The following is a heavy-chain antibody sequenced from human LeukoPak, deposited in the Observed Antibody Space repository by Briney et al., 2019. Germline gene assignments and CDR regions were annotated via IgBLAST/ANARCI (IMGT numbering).Heavy chain of an antibody. Sequence: GGSLRLTCAASGFTFSSSAMSWVRLAPGKGLGWASAIDDGSETTYYADSVKGRFTISRDNSKNTLYLQLTSLRVEDTAVYYCAKVATWTYFDSWGQGTLVTVSS. CDR3: AKVATWTYFDS. CDR1: GFTFSSSA. V-gene: IGHV3-23*01. J-gene: IGHJ4*02. D-gene: IGHD3/OR15-3a*01. CDR2: IDDGSETT.